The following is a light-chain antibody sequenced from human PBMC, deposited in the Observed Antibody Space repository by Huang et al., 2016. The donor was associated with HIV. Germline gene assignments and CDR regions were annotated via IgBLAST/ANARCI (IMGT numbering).Light chain of an antibody. CDR3: QHYDSLPPWT. CDR1: QDIGNY. V-gene: IGKV1-33*01. CDR2: DAS. J-gene: IGKJ1*01. Sequence: DIQMTQSPSSLSASIGDRVTITCQASQDIGNYLNWYQQKSGQAPKLLIFDASNLQTGVSSRFSGSGSGTDCTFTINTLQPEDSATYYCQHYDSLPPWTFGQGTRVQI.